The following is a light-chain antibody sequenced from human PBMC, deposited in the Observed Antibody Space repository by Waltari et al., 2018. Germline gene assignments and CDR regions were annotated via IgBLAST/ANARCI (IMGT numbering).Light chain of an antibody. V-gene: IGLV1-47*01. Sequence: QSVLTQSPSASATPGQTLSISCSGSHSNIGTNSVHWYQQVPGTAPKLLIHTNNQRPAGVPDRFSGSKSGTSASLAISGLRSGDEADYYCAAFDDTLGGHYVFGPGTKVTVL. J-gene: IGLJ1*01. CDR3: AAFDDTLGGHYV. CDR2: TNN. CDR1: HSNIGTNS.